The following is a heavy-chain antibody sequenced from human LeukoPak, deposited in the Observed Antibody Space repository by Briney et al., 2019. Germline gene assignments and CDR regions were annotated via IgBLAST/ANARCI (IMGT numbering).Heavy chain of an antibody. Sequence: ASVKVSCKAPGYTFTDYYLHWVRQASGQGLEWMGWIHPNSGATTYAQKFQGRVSMTRDTSINTVFMELSRLTFDDTTVYYCSREDFWGQGTLVTVSS. CDR2: IHPNSGAT. CDR1: GYTFTDYY. J-gene: IGHJ4*02. CDR3: SREDF. V-gene: IGHV1-2*02.